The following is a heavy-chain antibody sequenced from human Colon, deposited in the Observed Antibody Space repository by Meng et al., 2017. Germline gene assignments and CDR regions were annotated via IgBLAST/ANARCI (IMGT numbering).Heavy chain of an antibody. Sequence: VQLQESGPGLVRPSETLSLTCTVSGGSVISNSYYWSWIRQPPGKGLEWIGFIYYSGSTNYNPSLKSRVTISVDTSKNQFSLKVSSVTAADTAVYYCAKYDRPPYCFEYWGQGTLVTASS. V-gene: IGHV4-61*01. CDR2: IYYSGST. J-gene: IGHJ4*02. CDR1: GGSVISNSYY. D-gene: IGHD2-15*01. CDR3: AKYDRPPYCFEY.